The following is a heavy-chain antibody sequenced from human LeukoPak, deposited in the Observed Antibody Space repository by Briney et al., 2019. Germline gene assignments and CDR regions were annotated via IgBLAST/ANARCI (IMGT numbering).Heavy chain of an antibody. CDR1: GFTFSSYG. Sequence: PGGSLRLSCAASGFTFSSYGMHWVRQAPGKGLEWVAFIRYDGSNKYYADSVKGQFTISRDNSKNTLYLQMNSLRAEDTAVYYCAKKASYDFWSGYYSDYWGQGTLVTVSS. CDR3: AKKASYDFWSGYYSDY. J-gene: IGHJ4*02. D-gene: IGHD3-3*01. CDR2: IRYDGSNK. V-gene: IGHV3-30*02.